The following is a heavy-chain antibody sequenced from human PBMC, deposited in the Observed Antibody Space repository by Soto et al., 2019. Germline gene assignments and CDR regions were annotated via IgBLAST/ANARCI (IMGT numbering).Heavy chain of an antibody. Sequence: VQLQQWGAGLLKPSETLSLTCEVSGGSFGGYYWSWIRQPPGKGLEWIGEIYHVATTNYNPSLKSRVTISLDMSKNQFSLKLTSVTAADTAVYYCARHYYDSTGYYRSPLGDWGQGTLVTVSS. CDR1: GGSFGGYY. CDR2: IYHVATT. CDR3: ARHYYDSTGYYRSPLGD. D-gene: IGHD3-22*01. J-gene: IGHJ4*02. V-gene: IGHV4-34*01.